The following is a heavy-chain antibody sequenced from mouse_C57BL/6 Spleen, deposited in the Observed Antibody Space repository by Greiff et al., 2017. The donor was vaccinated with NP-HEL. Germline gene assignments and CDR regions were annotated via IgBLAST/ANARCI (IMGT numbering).Heavy chain of an antibody. D-gene: IGHD4-1*01. CDR2: ISDGGSYT. CDR1: GFTFSSYA. J-gene: IGHJ2*01. CDR3: ARDGTGPFDY. Sequence: EVQLVESGGGLVKPGGSLKLSCAASGFTFSSYAMSWVRQTPEKRLEWVATISDGGSYTYYPDNVKGRFTISRDNAKNNLYLQMSHLKSEDTAMYYCARDGTGPFDYWGQGTTLTVSS. V-gene: IGHV5-4*01.